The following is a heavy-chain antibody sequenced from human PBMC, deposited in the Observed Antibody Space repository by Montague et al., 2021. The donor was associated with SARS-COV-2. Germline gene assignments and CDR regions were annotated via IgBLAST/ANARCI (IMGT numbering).Heavy chain of an antibody. Sequence: SLRLSCAASGFTFSSYAMHWVRQAPGKGLEWVAVISYDGSNKYYADSVKGRFTISRDNSKNTLYLQINSLRAEDTAVYYCARDTRGFWSGFGYYYYMDVWGKGTTVTVSS. D-gene: IGHD3-3*01. J-gene: IGHJ6*03. V-gene: IGHV3-30*04. CDR3: ARDTRGFWSGFGYYYYMDV. CDR2: ISYDGSNK. CDR1: GFTFSSYA.